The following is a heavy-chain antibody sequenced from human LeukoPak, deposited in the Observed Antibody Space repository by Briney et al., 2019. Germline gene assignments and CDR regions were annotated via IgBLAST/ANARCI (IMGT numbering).Heavy chain of an antibody. CDR3: ARDWDSSADY. CDR2: IKNDGSTT. CDR1: GFTFSSYG. Sequence: GRSLRLSCAASGFTFSSYGMHWVRQGPGKGLVWVSRIKNDGSTTSYADSVKGRFTIFRDNAKNTLYLQMNSLRAEDTAVYYCARDWDSSADYWGQGTLVSVSS. D-gene: IGHD3-22*01. V-gene: IGHV3-74*01. J-gene: IGHJ4*02.